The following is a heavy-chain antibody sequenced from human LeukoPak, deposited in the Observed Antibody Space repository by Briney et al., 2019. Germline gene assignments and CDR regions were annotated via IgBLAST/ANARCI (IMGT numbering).Heavy chain of an antibody. CDR3: AKERREQSRDNYFDY. CDR1: GFTFSNYA. J-gene: IGHJ4*01. D-gene: IGHD1-26*01. V-gene: IGHV3-23*01. Sequence: GGSLRLSCVASGFTFSNYAMSWVRLAPGRGLEWVSVISGSGITTFYADSVKGRFTISRDNSKNTLYLQMNSLRAEDTAVYYCAKERREQSRDNYFDYWGHGTQVTVSS. CDR2: ISGSGITT.